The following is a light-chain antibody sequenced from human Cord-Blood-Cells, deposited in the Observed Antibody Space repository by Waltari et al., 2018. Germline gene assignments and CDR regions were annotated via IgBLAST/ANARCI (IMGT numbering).Light chain of an antibody. CDR3: QQYGSSPFT. V-gene: IGKV3-20*01. CDR1: QSVSSSY. CDR2: GAS. J-gene: IGKJ3*01. Sequence: EIVFTKSPGPLSLSPGERATLSCRASQSVSSSYLAWYQQKPGQAPRLLIYGASSRATGIPDRFSGSGSGTDFTLTISRLEPEDFAVYYCQQYGSSPFTFGPGTKVDIK.